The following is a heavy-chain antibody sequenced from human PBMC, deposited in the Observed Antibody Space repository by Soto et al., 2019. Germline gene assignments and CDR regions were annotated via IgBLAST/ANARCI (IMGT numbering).Heavy chain of an antibody. CDR3: ARGVHYVWGSYRITGYYYYGMDV. Sequence: QVQLVESGGGVVQPGRSLRLSCAASGFTFSSYAMHWVRQAPGKGLEWVAVISYDGSNKYYADSVKGRFTISRDNSKNTLYLQMNSLRAEDTAVYYCARGVHYVWGSYRITGYYYYGMDVW. CDR1: GFTFSSYA. D-gene: IGHD3-16*02. CDR2: ISYDGSNK. J-gene: IGHJ6*01. V-gene: IGHV3-30-3*01.